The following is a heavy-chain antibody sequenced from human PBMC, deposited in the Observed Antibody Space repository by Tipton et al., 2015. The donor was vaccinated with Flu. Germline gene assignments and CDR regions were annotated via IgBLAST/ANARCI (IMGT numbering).Heavy chain of an antibody. J-gene: IGHJ4*02. CDR1: GFRFDEYA. CDR2: ISWNTGTI. D-gene: IGHD6-13*01. CDR3: AKGAAAGPTYYFDY. Sequence: SLRLSCVASGFRFDEYAMHWVRQAPGKGLEWVSGISWNTGTIGYADSVRGRFTISRDNARNVLYLQMNSLRTEDVALYYCAKGAAAGPTYYFDYWGQGTLVTDSS. V-gene: IGHV3-9*03.